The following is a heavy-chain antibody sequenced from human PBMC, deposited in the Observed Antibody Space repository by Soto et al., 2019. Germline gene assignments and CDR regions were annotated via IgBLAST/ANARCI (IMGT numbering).Heavy chain of an antibody. CDR2: ISTNGGST. D-gene: IGHD3-22*01. Sequence: GGSTRISCSASGYPFCIYAMHWVRQAPGKGLEYVSSISTNGGSTDYADSVKGRFTISRDNSKNTVYLQMSSLRVEDTAVYYSVKGEYYYDSSGYYPFDYWGQGTLVTVP. J-gene: IGHJ4*02. CDR3: VKGEYYYDSSGYYPFDY. CDR1: GYPFCIYA. V-gene: IGHV3-64D*06.